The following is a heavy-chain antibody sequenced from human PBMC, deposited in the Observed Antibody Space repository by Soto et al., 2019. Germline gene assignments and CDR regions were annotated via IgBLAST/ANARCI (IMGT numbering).Heavy chain of an antibody. D-gene: IGHD1-1*01. CDR3: AKGDGGLRDNWKYYYYAFDV. V-gene: IGHV1-69*14. CDR1: GGTFSRYA. CDR2: ISPMYGTA. J-gene: IGHJ6*02. Sequence: QVQLVQSGAEVKKPGSSVKVSCKASGGTFSRYAFSWVRQAPGQGPEWMGGISPMYGTANYAQKFQGRVTIIADRSTNTVYMELSSLRSEDTAVYYRAKGDGGLRDNWKYYYYAFDVWGQGTSVTVSS.